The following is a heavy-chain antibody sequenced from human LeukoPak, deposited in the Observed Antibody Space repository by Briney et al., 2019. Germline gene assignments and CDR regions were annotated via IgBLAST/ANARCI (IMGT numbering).Heavy chain of an antibody. D-gene: IGHD3-3*01. J-gene: IGHJ4*02. CDR3: ARDVPIFGVGNPDY. V-gene: IGHV3-30*03. CDR2: ISYDGSNK. CDR1: GFTFSSYG. Sequence: GGSPRLSCAASGFTFSSYGMHWVRQAPGKGLGWVAVISYDGSNKYYADSVKGRFTISRDNSKNTLYLQMNSLRAEDTAVYYCARDVPIFGVGNPDYWGQGTLVTVSS.